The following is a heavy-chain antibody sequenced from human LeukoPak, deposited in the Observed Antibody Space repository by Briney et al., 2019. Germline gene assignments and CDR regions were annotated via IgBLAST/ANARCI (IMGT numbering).Heavy chain of an antibody. CDR1: GFTFGNYW. J-gene: IGHJ5*02. V-gene: IGHV3-74*01. CDR2: INSDGINT. D-gene: IGHD3-22*01. CDR3: ARDLGQYYDTSDNWFDP. Sequence: GGSLRLSCAASGFTFGNYWMHWVRQAPGKGLVWVSRINSDGINTSYADSVKGRFTISRDNAKNTLNLQMNSLRAEDTAVYYCARDLGQYYDTSDNWFDPWGQGTLVTVAS.